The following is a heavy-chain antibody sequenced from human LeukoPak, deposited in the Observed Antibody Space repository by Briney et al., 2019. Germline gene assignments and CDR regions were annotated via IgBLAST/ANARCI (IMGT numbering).Heavy chain of an antibody. Sequence: GSLRLSCAASGFTFTSYSMSWVRQAPGKRQEWVGRIKSKTDGWTTDYTAPVKGRFTISRDDSRITLYLQLNSLKTEDTAVYYCTTDIAAAGDYWGHGTLVTVSS. CDR1: GFTFTSYS. V-gene: IGHV3-15*01. CDR2: IKSKTDGWTT. J-gene: IGHJ4*01. CDR3: TTDIAAAGDY. D-gene: IGHD6-13*01.